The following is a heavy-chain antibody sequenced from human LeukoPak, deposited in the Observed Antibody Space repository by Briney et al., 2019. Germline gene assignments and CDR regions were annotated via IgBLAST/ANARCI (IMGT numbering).Heavy chain of an antibody. CDR2: IFYSGST. CDR3: AREGWNIRNPGAWFDP. D-gene: IGHD1/OR15-1a*01. CDR1: GGSISSGDYS. J-gene: IGHJ5*02. V-gene: IGHV4-31*03. Sequence: SETLSLTCTVSGGSISSGDYSWSWIRQHPEKGLEWIGYIFYSGSTYYNPSLKSRLTISVDTSKNQFSLKLSSVTAADTAVYYCAREGWNIRNPGAWFDPWGQGSLVTVSS.